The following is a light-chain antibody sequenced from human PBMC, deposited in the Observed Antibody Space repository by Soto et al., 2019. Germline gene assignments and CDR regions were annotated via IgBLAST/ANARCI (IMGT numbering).Light chain of an antibody. V-gene: IGKV3-20*01. Sequence: MVLTQSPGTLSLSPGDRATLSCRASQSVSSSYLAWYQQKPGQDPLLLIYGASSRATGIPDRYSGSGSGTDVTLTISRLEPEDFAVDYCQQYCSSPAFGGWTKVEIK. J-gene: IGKJ4*01. CDR1: QSVSSSY. CDR2: GAS. CDR3: QQYCSSPA.